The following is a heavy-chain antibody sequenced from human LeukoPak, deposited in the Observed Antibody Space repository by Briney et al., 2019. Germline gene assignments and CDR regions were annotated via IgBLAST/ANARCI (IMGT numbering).Heavy chain of an antibody. J-gene: IGHJ4*02. CDR3: ARDRGYYDSSGYLFDY. V-gene: IGHV1-69*13. CDR2: IIPIFGTA. CDR1: GGIFSSYA. Sequence: GASVKVSCKVSGGIFSSYAIIWVRQAPGQGLEWMGGIIPIFGTANYAQKFQGRVTITADESTSTAYMELSRLTSDDTAVYYCARDRGYYDSSGYLFDYWGQGTLLTVSS. D-gene: IGHD3-22*01.